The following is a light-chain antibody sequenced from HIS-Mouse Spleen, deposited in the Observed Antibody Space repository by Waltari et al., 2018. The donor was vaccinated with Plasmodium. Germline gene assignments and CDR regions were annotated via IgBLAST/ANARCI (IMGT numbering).Light chain of an antibody. V-gene: IGLV1-47*01. J-gene: IGLJ2*01. Sequence: QSVLTQPPSASGTPGQRVTISCSGSSSNIGSNYVYCYQQLPGTAPKLLIYRNNQRPAGVPARFAGSKSGPSASLAISGLRSEDEADYYCAAWDDSLSGPVFGGGTKLTVL. CDR3: AAWDDSLSGPV. CDR2: RNN. CDR1: SSNIGSNY.